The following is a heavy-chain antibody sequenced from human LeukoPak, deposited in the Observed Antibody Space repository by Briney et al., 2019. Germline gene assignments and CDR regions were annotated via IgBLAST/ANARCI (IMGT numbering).Heavy chain of an antibody. CDR1: GGSISSYY. CDR2: IYYSGGT. CDR3: ARTSGSYYVD. J-gene: IGHJ4*02. D-gene: IGHD1-26*01. V-gene: IGHV4-59*01. Sequence: SETLSLTCTVSGGSISSYYWSWIRQPPGKGLEWIGYIYYSGGTNYNPSLKSRVTISVDTSKNQFSLKLSSVTAADTAVYYCARTSGSYYVDWGQGTLVTVSS.